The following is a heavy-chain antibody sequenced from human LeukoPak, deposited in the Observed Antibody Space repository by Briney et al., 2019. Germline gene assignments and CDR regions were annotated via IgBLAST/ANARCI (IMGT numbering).Heavy chain of an antibody. Sequence: GASVKVSCKASGYTFTSYDINWVRQDTGQGLEWMGWMNPNSGNTGYAQKFQGRVTMTRNISISTAYMELSSLRSEDTAVYYCARGLQYLHVLRFLEWLSYPGYYFDYWGQGTLVTVSS. CDR2: MNPNSGNT. J-gene: IGHJ4*02. D-gene: IGHD3-3*01. CDR3: ARGLQYLHVLRFLEWLSYPGYYFDY. CDR1: GYTFTSYD. V-gene: IGHV1-8*01.